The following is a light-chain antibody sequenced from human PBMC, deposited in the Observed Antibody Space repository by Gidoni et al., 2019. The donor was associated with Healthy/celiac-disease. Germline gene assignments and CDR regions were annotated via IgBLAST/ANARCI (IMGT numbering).Light chain of an antibody. Sequence: EIQMTQQPSSLSASVGDRVTITCRTSQSISSYLNWYQQKPGKAPKLLIYAASSLQSGVPSRFSGSGSGTDFTLTISSLQPEDFATYYCQQSYRTPRTFGGGTKVEIK. J-gene: IGKJ4*01. CDR2: AAS. CDR3: QQSYRTPRT. V-gene: IGKV1-39*01. CDR1: QSISSY.